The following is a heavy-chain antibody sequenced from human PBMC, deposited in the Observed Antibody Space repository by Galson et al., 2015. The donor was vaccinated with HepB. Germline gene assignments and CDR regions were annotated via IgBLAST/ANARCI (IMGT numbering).Heavy chain of an antibody. V-gene: IGHV1-69*13. Sequence: SVKVSCKASGGTFSSYAISWVRQAPGQGLEWMGGIIPIFGTANYAQKFQGRVTITADESTSTAYMELSSLRSEDTAVYYCARDSVFGVVTLDYWGQGTLVTVSS. CDR1: GGTFSSYA. CDR3: ARDSVFGVVTLDY. J-gene: IGHJ4*02. CDR2: IIPIFGTA. D-gene: IGHD3-3*01.